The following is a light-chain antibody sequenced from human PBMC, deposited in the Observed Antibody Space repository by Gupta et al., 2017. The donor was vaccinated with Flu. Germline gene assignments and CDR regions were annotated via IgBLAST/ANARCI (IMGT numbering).Light chain of an antibody. Sequence: EIGLTQSPATLSLSPGDRATLSCRASQSVSSFLAWYQQKPGQAPRLLIYDVSKRATGIPARFSGSGSGTDFTLTISSLEPEDFAVYFCQQRSDWLTFGGGTKVEIK. J-gene: IGKJ4*01. CDR1: QSVSSF. CDR2: DVS. CDR3: QQRSDWLT. V-gene: IGKV3-11*01.